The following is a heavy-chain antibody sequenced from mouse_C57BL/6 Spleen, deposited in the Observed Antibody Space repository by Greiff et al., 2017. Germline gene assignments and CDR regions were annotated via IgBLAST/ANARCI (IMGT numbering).Heavy chain of an antibody. Sequence: EVQLVEPGGGLVKPGGSLKLSCAASGFTFSDYGMHWVRQAPEKGLEWVAYISSGSSTIYYADTVKGRFTISRDNAKNTLFLQMAGLRSEDTAMYYCAGGYWYFDVWGTGTTVTVSS. CDR1: GFTFSDYG. CDR2: ISSGSSTI. J-gene: IGHJ1*03. V-gene: IGHV5-17*01. CDR3: AGGYWYFDV.